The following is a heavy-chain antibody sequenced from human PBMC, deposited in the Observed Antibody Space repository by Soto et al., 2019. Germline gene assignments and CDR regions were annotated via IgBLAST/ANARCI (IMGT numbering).Heavy chain of an antibody. J-gene: IGHJ2*01. CDR3: ARDAGIPAAGSLYFDL. V-gene: IGHV1-69*12. Sequence: QVQLVQSGAEVKKPGSSVKVSCKASGGTFSSYAISWVRQAPGQGLEWMGGIIPIFGTANYAQKFQGRVTITADESTSTAYMELSSLISEATAVYYCARDAGIPAAGSLYFDLWGRGTLVTVSS. D-gene: IGHD6-25*01. CDR2: IIPIFGTA. CDR1: GGTFSSYA.